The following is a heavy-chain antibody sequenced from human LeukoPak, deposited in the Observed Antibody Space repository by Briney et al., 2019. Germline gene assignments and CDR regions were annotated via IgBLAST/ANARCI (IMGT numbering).Heavy chain of an antibody. V-gene: IGHV3-9*01. D-gene: IGHD4-23*01. J-gene: IGHJ6*03. CDR2: ITWNADTI. CDR3: SGGYFHYMDV. Sequence: PGGSLRFSCAASGFNFDEYAMHWVRKAPGKGLEWVSGITWNADTIGYADSVKGRFTISRDNAKNSLYLQMNSLRPEDAALYSCSGGYFHYMDVWGKGTTVTISS. CDR1: GFNFDEYA.